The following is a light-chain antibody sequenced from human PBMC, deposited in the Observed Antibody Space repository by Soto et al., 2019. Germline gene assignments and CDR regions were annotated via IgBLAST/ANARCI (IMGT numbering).Light chain of an antibody. J-gene: IGKJ1*01. CDR2: KAS. V-gene: IGKV1-5*03. Sequence: DIQMTQSPSTLSASVGDRVTITCRASQSTASWLAWYQQKPGKAPKLLIYKASSLESGVPSRFSGSGSGTEFTLTISSLQPDDFATYYCQQYNSYSWTFVQGTKVEIK. CDR3: QQYNSYSWT. CDR1: QSTASW.